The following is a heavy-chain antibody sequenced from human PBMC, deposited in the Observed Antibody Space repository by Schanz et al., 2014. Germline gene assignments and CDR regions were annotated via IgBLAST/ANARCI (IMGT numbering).Heavy chain of an antibody. CDR1: GFTFSSYA. J-gene: IGHJ4*02. CDR3: AKPRFPGGTQTFGD. V-gene: IGHV3-23*04. D-gene: IGHD2-8*02. Sequence: EGHLVESGGGLVQPGGSLRLSCAASGFTFSSYAMSWVRQAPGKGMEWVSAISGSGGSTYYADSVKGRVTISRDNSKNTLYLQMSSLRADDTAVDYCAKPRFPGGTQTFGDWGRGTLVTVSS. CDR2: ISGSGGST.